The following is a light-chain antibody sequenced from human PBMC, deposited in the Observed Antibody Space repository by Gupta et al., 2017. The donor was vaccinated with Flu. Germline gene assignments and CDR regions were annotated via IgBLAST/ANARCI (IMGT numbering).Light chain of an antibody. CDR3: SSYTSSSTPS. CDR2: EVS. Sequence: QSALTQPASVSGSPGPPITISCPGTSSDVGGYNYVSWYQQHPGKAPKLMIYEVSNRPSGVSNRFSGSKSGNTASLTISGLQAEDEADYYCSSYTSSSTPSFGGGTKLTVL. J-gene: IGLJ2*01. CDR1: SSDVGGYNY. V-gene: IGLV2-14*01.